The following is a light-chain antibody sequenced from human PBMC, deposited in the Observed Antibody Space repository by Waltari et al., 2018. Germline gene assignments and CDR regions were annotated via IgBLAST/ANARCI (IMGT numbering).Light chain of an antibody. V-gene: IGKV1-27*01. CDR3: QKYHGAPFT. CDR2: AAS. Sequence: DIQMTQSPSSLSASVGDRVTITCRASQGISNYVAWYQHKPGKVPKVLIYAASILHSGVPSRFSGSGAGTDFTLTISSLQPEDVATYYCQKYHGAPFTFGPGTKVDIK. J-gene: IGKJ3*01. CDR1: QGISNY.